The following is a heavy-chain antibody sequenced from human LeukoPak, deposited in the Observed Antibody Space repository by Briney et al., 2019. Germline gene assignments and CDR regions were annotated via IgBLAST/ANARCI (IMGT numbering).Heavy chain of an antibody. CDR1: VYTFTSYG. CDR3: ARILGSGDYEHFDY. Sequence: ASVNVSCKASVYTFTSYGISWVRQAPGQGLEWMGWISAYNGNTNYAQKLQGRGNMTTDTSTSTAYMELRSLRSDDTAVYYCARILGSGDYEHFDYWGQGTMVTVSS. J-gene: IGHJ4*02. CDR2: ISAYNGNT. D-gene: IGHD2-15*01. V-gene: IGHV1-18*01.